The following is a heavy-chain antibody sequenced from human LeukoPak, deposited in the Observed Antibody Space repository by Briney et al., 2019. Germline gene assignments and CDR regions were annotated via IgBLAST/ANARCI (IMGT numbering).Heavy chain of an antibody. V-gene: IGHV4-30-4*01. CDR1: GGSISSGDYY. Sequence: SGTLSLTCTVSGGSISSGDYYWSWIRQPPGKGLEWIAYMYYSGSTYYNPSLKSRVTMSADTSKNQLSLKLSSVTAADTAVYYCARSYYYDSRIDPWGQGILVTVSS. CDR3: ARSYYYDSRIDP. J-gene: IGHJ5*02. D-gene: IGHD3-22*01. CDR2: MYYSGST.